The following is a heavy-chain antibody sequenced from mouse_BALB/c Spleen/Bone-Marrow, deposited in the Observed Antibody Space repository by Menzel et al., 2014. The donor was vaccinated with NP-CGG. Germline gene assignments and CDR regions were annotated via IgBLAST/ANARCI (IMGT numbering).Heavy chain of an antibody. V-gene: IGHV2-5*01. CDR1: GFSLTPYG. D-gene: IGHD2-4*01. CDR2: IWRGGGT. Sequence: VKLMESGPGLVQPSQSLPITCTISGFSLTPYGVHWVHQSPGKGLEWLGVIWRGGGTDCNPVFMSRLSITQDNSKIQVFFKMNSLQTDDTAIYDSAKKKDYDYAWFAYWGQGTLVTVSA. CDR3: AKKKDYDYAWFAY. J-gene: IGHJ3*01.